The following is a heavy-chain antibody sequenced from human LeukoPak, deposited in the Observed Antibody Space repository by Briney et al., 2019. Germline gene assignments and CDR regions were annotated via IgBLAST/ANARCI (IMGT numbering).Heavy chain of an antibody. CDR2: ISSTSTSI. Sequence: GGSLRLSSAASGFTFSSHTMNWVRQAPGKGLEWVSSISSTSTSIYHADSVKGRFTISRDNTKNSLYLQMNSLRAEDTAVYYCARWVTTSYFGMDVWGQGTTVTVSS. CDR3: ARWVTTSYFGMDV. V-gene: IGHV3-21*01. D-gene: IGHD2-21*02. J-gene: IGHJ6*02. CDR1: GFTFSSHT.